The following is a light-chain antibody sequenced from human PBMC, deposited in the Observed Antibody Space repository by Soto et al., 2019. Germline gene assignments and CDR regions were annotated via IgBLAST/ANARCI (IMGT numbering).Light chain of an antibody. Sequence: EIVLTQSPGTLSLSPGETATLSCRASQTVSNSYLAWYQQKPGQAPRLLMYGASSRSAGIPARFSGSGSGTDFTLTISRLEPEDFAVYSCQQYGSSPTFGQGTKLEIK. V-gene: IGKV3-20*01. CDR2: GAS. CDR1: QTVSNSY. CDR3: QQYGSSPT. J-gene: IGKJ2*01.